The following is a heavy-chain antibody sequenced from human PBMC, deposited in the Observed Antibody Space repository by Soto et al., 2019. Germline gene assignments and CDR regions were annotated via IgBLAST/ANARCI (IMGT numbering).Heavy chain of an antibody. V-gene: IGHV3-23*01. CDR1: GFIFNAYA. J-gene: IGHJ4*02. CDR2: IGGSGGNT. D-gene: IGHD4-4*01. Sequence: EVQLLESGGGLVQPGGSLRLSCAASGFIFNAYAMTWVRQAPGKGLEWVSAIGGSGGNTYYAASVKGRFTISRDNSKDTVDLEMNRLRVDDTAVYFCARVAPDYITSPDHWGRESWSPSP. CDR3: ARVAPDYITSPDH.